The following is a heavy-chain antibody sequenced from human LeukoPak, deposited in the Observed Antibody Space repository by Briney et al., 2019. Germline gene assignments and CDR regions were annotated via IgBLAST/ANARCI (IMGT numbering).Heavy chain of an antibody. V-gene: IGHV4-4*02. J-gene: IGHJ4*02. CDR1: GGSISSSNW. Sequence: SETLSLTCAVSGGSISSSNWWSWVRQPPGKGLEWIGYIYYSGSTNYNPSLKSRVTISVDTSKNQFSLKLSSVTAADTAVYYCARDGYYYDSSGLDYWGQGTLVTVSS. CDR3: ARDGYYYDSSGLDY. CDR2: IYYSGST. D-gene: IGHD3-22*01.